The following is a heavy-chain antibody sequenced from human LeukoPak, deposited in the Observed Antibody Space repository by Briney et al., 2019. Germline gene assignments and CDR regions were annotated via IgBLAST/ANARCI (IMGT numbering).Heavy chain of an antibody. Sequence: SETLSLTCTVSGGSISSSSYYWGWIRQPPGKGLEWIGSIYYSGSTYYKPSLKRRVTISVDTSKNQFSPKVSSVTVADTAVFHCARHHCSGGSCDWYFDLWGRGTLVTVSS. D-gene: IGHD2-15*01. V-gene: IGHV4-39*01. CDR2: IYYSGST. J-gene: IGHJ2*01. CDR3: ARHHCSGGSCDWYFDL. CDR1: GGSISSSSYY.